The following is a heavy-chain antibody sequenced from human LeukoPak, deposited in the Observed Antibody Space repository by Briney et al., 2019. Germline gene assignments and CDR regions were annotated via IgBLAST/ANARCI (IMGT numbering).Heavy chain of an antibody. CDR3: AGTSSGYYSTDY. CDR2: IHRSGST. Sequence: SETLSLTCTVSGYSSSIDYYWGWIRQSPGKGLEWIGSIHRSGSTYYNRSLKSRVTISGDTSKSQFSLRLTSVTAADTAVYYCAGTSSGYYSTDYWGQGTLVTVSS. D-gene: IGHD5-12*01. V-gene: IGHV4-38-2*02. CDR1: GYSSSIDYY. J-gene: IGHJ4*02.